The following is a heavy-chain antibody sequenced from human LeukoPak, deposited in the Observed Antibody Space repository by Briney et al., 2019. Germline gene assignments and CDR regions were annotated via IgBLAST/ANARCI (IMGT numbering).Heavy chain of an antibody. Sequence: SETLSLTCTVSGGSISSSSYYWGWIRQPPGKGLEWIGSMYHSGSTYYNPSLKSRVTISIDTSMNQFSLELSSVTAADTALYYCARRRTRQPFDYWGQGTLVTVSS. CDR2: MYHSGST. J-gene: IGHJ4*02. V-gene: IGHV4-39*07. D-gene: IGHD3/OR15-3a*01. CDR3: ARRRTRQPFDY. CDR1: GGSISSSSYY.